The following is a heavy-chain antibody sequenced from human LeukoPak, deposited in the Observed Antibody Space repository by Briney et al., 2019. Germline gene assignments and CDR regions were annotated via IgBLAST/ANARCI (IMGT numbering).Heavy chain of an antibody. V-gene: IGHV1-2*06. J-gene: IGHJ5*02. CDR2: INPNSGDT. CDR1: GYTFTGYH. Sequence: GASVKVSCKASGYTFTGYHMHWVRQAPGQGLEWMGRINPNSGDTNYAQKFQGRVTMTRDTSISTAYMELSRLRSDDTAVYYCARARIAVAAFDPWGQGTLVTVSS. CDR3: ARARIAVAAFDP. D-gene: IGHD6-19*01.